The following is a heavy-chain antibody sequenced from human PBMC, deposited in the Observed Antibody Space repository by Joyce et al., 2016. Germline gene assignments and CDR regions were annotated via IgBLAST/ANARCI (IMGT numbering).Heavy chain of an antibody. Sequence: QVQLQESGPGLVKPSQTLSLTCTVSGGSITSGCFYWSWFRHHPGKGLEWIGYIYYSGSTYYNPSLKSRVSISVDTSKNQLSLKLSSVTAADTAVYYCARGEGVRLSARWYFDLWGRGTLVSVSS. CDR2: IYYSGST. CDR3: ARGEGVRLSARWYFDL. CDR1: GGSITSGCFY. J-gene: IGHJ2*01. V-gene: IGHV4-31*03. D-gene: IGHD1-26*01.